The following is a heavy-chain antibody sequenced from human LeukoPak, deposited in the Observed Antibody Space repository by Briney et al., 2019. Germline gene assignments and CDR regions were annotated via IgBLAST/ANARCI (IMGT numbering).Heavy chain of an antibody. V-gene: IGHV3-7*01. D-gene: IGHD2-8*01. J-gene: IGHJ4*02. CDR1: GFTFWRKT. Sequence: GGSLRLSCAGSGFTFWRKTRSGVRQAPGKGLEWVASINQGGSRLHYLDSVTGRFIISRDDAQNSLFLQMTRLRVDDTAVYYCARLTDDVTKLDYWGQGTLVSVSS. CDR2: INQGGSRL. CDR3: ARLTDDVTKLDY.